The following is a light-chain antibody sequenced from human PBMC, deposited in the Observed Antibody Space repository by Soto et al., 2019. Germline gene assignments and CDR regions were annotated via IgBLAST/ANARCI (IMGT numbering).Light chain of an antibody. CDR1: QSVSSN. J-gene: IGKJ1*01. V-gene: IGKV3-15*01. CDR2: GAS. Sequence: EIVMTQSPATLSVSPGERATLSCRASQSVSSNLAWYQQKPGQAPRLLIYGASTRATGIPARFSGSGSGTEFTLTISSLQPEDFATYYCQQTYSTPPTFGQGTKVDIK. CDR3: QQTYSTPPT.